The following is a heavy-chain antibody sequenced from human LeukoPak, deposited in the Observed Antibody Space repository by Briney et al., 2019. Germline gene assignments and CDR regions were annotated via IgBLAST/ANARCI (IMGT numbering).Heavy chain of an antibody. CDR3: ARDECTNGVCYTTDYFDY. V-gene: IGHV4-4*07. CDR2: IYTSGST. D-gene: IGHD2-8*01. CDR1: GGSISSYY. Sequence: PSETLSLTRTVSGGSISSYYWSWIRQPAGKGLEWIGRIYTSGSTNYNPSLKSRGTMSVDTTKNQFSLKLSSVTAADTAVYYCARDECTNGVCYTTDYFDYWGQGTLVTVSS. J-gene: IGHJ4*02.